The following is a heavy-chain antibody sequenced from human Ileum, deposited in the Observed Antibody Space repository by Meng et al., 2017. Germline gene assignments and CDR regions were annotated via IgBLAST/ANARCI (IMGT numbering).Heavy chain of an antibody. V-gene: IGHV4-59*01. CDR2: IYYSGST. J-gene: IGHJ4*02. D-gene: IGHD6-19*01. Sequence: GSLRLSCTVSGGSISSYYWSWIRQPPGKGLEWIGYIYYSGSTNYNPSLKSRVAISVDTSKNQFSLKLSSVTAADTAVYYCASGWGYSSGWYSPLDYWGQGTLVTVSS. CDR1: GGSISSYY. CDR3: ASGWGYSSGWYSPLDY.